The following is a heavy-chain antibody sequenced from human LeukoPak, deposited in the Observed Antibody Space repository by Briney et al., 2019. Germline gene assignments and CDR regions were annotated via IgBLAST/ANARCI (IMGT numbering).Heavy chain of an antibody. CDR1: GYTFTGYY. CDR2: INPNSGGT. D-gene: IGHD5-18*01. V-gene: IGHV1-2*02. J-gene: IGHJ4*02. Sequence: GASAKVSCKASGYTFTGYYMHWVRQAPGQGLGWMGWINPNSGGTNYAQKFQGRVTMTRDTSISTAYMELSRLRSDDTAVYYCARGPITWDEDIQLWLDYWGQGTLVTVSS. CDR3: ARGPITWDEDIQLWLDY.